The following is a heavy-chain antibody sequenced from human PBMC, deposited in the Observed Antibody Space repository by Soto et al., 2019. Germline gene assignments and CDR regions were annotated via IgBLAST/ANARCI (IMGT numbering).Heavy chain of an antibody. D-gene: IGHD2-2*01. CDR1: GYTFTSYG. CDR2: ISAYNGNT. CDR3: ARDSTSYCSSTSCYGHNWFDP. Sequence: QVQLAQSGAEVKKPGASVKVSCKASGYTFTSYGISWVRQAPGQGLEWMGWISAYNGNTNYAQKLQGRVTMTTDTSTSTAYMELRSLRSDDTAVYYCARDSTSYCSSTSCYGHNWFDPWGQGTLVTVSS. J-gene: IGHJ5*02. V-gene: IGHV1-18*01.